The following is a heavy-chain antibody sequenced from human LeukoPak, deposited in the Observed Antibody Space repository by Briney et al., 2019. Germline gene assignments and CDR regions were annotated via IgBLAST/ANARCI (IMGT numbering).Heavy chain of an antibody. Sequence: PGRSLRLSCATSGFTFSMSAMHWVRLAPGKGLDWVAVISFDGGNKFYADSVKDRFSLSRDNSKNTLYLQMNSLGLDDTAVYFCARGRAGIAAAGFDYWGQGTLVTVSS. CDR3: ARGRAGIAAAGFDY. CDR2: ISFDGGNK. J-gene: IGHJ4*02. D-gene: IGHD6-13*01. V-gene: IGHV3-30-3*01. CDR1: GFTFSMSA.